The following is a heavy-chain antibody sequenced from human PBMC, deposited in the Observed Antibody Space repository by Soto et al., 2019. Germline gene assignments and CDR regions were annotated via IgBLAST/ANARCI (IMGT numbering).Heavy chain of an antibody. CDR1: GGSFGSSAYY. CDR2: INYSGTT. V-gene: IGHV4-39*02. Sequence: SETLSLTCAVSGGSFGSSAYYWGWIRQAPGKGLEWIGSINYSGTTYYNPALKSRVTISVDTSKNHFPLKLSSVTAADTALYYCSRRAPEGFDPWGQGTLVTVS. CDR3: SRRAPEGFDP. J-gene: IGHJ5*02.